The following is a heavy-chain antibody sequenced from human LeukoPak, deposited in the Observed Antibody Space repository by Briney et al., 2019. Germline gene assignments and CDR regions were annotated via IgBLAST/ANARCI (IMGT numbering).Heavy chain of an antibody. V-gene: IGHV4-34*01. CDR2: INDGGYT. CDR1: DKSFSGPY. D-gene: IGHD3-10*01. J-gene: IGHJ5*02. CDR3: ARAFGNVRGAT. Sequence: SETLSLTCGVYDKSFSGPYWSWIRQPPGKGLEWIGEINDGGYTNYNPSLESRVTLSVDTSKKQFSLNLRSVTAADTAVYYCARAFGNVRGATWGQGTLVTVSS.